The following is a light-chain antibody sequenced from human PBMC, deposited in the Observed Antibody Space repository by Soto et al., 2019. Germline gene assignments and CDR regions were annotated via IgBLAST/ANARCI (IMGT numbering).Light chain of an antibody. V-gene: IGLV2-23*02. CDR3: CSYAGSSTDV. Sequence: QSVLTQPASVSGSPGQSITISCTGTSSDVGSYNLVSWYQQHPGKAPKLMIYEVSKRPSGVSNRFSGSKSGNTASLTISGLQAEDQAAYYCCSYAGSSTDVFGTGTKVTVL. J-gene: IGLJ1*01. CDR2: EVS. CDR1: SSDVGSYNL.